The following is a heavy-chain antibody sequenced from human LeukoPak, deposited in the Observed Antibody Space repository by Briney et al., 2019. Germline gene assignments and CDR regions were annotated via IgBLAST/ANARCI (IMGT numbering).Heavy chain of an antibody. CDR3: ARLFPSYDYVWGSYRINAFDI. D-gene: IGHD3-16*02. V-gene: IGHV4-59*08. J-gene: IGHJ3*02. CDR2: IYYSGST. Sequence: PSETLSLTCTVSGGSISSYYWSWIRQPPGKGLEWIEDIYYSGSTNYNPSLKSRVTISVDTSKNQFSLKLSSVTAADTAVYYCARLFPSYDYVWGSYRINAFDIWGQGTMVTVSS. CDR1: GGSISSYY.